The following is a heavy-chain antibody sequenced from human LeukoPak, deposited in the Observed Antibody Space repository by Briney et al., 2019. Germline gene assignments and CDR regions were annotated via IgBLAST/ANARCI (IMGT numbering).Heavy chain of an antibody. J-gene: IGHJ4*02. D-gene: IGHD2-2*01. CDR3: GYCSSTSCYEDY. CDR1: GFTFSTYW. V-gene: IGHV3-74*01. Sequence: PGGSLRLSCAGSGFTFSTYWMHWVRQAPGGGLVWVSGINTDGSTTSYADSVKGRFTISRDNAKNTLYLQMTSLRAEDTALYYCGYCSSTSCYEDYWGQGTLVTVSS. CDR2: INTDGSTT.